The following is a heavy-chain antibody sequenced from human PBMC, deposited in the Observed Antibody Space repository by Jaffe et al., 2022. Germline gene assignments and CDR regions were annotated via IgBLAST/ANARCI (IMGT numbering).Heavy chain of an antibody. CDR1: GGSISSYY. CDR3: ARDNYGPGGYFDY. J-gene: IGHJ4*02. V-gene: IGHV4-59*01. D-gene: IGHD3-16*01. CDR2: IYYSGST. Sequence: QVQLQESGPGLVKPSETLSLTCTVSGGSISSYYWSWIRQPPGKGLEWIGYIYYSGSTNYNPSLKSRVTISVDTSKNQFSLKLSSVTAADTAVYYCARDNYGPGGYFDYWGQGTLVTVSS.